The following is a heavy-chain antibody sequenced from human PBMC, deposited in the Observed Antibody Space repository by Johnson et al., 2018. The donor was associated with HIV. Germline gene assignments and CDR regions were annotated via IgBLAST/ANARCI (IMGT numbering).Heavy chain of an antibody. J-gene: IGHJ3*02. CDR2: ISYDGSEK. V-gene: IGHV3-30*04. CDR1: GFTFSSYA. CDR3: ARGDGATGYHDAFDI. Sequence: VQLVESGGGVVQPGRSLRLSCAASGFTFSSYAMHWVRQAPGKGLEWVAVISYDGSEKYYVDSVKGRFTISRDNAKNSLYLQMNSLRAEDTAVYYCARGDGATGYHDAFDIWGQGTMVTVSS. D-gene: IGHD1-26*01.